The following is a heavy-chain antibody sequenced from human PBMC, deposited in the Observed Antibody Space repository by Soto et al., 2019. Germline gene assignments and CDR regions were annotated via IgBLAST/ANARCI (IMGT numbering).Heavy chain of an antibody. CDR3: ATSGSYSGFDY. D-gene: IGHD1-26*01. J-gene: IGHJ4*02. CDR2: ISYDGSNK. CDR1: GFTFSSYG. Sequence: QVQLVESGGGVVQPGRSLRLSCAASGFTFSSYGMHWVRQAPGKGLEWVAVISYDGSNKYYADSVKGRFTISRDNSKNTLYLQMNSLRAEGTAVYYCATSGSYSGFDYWGQGTLVTVSS. V-gene: IGHV3-30*03.